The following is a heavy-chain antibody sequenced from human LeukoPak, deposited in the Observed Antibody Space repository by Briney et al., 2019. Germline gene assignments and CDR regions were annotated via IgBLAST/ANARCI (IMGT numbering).Heavy chain of an antibody. CDR1: GGSISSSSYY. V-gene: IGHV4-39*07. CDR3: ASGNIKHTMNF. CDR2: IYYSGRT. Sequence: SETLSLTCTVSGGSISSSSYYWDWIRQPPGKGLEWIGSIYYSGRTYYNASLKSRVTISVDTFKNHFSLKLRSVTAADTAVYYCASGNIKHTMNFWGQGTMVTVSS. J-gene: IGHJ3*01. D-gene: IGHD2/OR15-2a*01.